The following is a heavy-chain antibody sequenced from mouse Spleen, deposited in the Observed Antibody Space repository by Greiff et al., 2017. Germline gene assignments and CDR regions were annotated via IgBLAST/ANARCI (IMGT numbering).Heavy chain of an antibody. CDR1: GFTFSSYA. CDR3: ARYYGSSYKAMDY. V-gene: IGHV5-9-1*01. D-gene: IGHD1-1*01. Sequence: DVMLVESGGGLVKPGGSLKLSCAASGFTFSSYAMSWVRQTPEKRLEWVATISSGGSYTYYPDSVKGRFTISRDNAKNTLYLQMSSLRSEDTAMYYCARYYGSSYKAMDYWGQGTSVTVSS. J-gene: IGHJ4*01. CDR2: ISSGGSYT.